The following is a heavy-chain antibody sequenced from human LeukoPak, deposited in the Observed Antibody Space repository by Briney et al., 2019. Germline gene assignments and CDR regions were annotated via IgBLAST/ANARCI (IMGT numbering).Heavy chain of an antibody. CDR1: GFTFSTYT. CDR3: ARLGGSYYTY. V-gene: IGHV3-30*02. Sequence: GGSLRLSCAASGFTFSTYTMHWVRQAPGKGLEWVAFIQYDGRNKYYADSVKGRFTISRDNAKNSLFLQMNSLRVEDTAVYYCARLGGSYYTYWGQGTLVTVSS. D-gene: IGHD1-26*01. J-gene: IGHJ4*02. CDR2: IQYDGRNK.